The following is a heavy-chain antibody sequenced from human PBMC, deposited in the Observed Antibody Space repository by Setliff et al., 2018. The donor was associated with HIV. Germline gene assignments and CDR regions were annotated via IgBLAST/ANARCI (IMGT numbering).Heavy chain of an antibody. Sequence: SETLSLTCAVYGGSFTAYYWTWIRQPPGKGLERIGEIHHGGSTNYMPSLKNRVTISVDTSKNQFSLTLRSLTAADTAVYYCARGAYRFDSWGQGNLVTVSS. CDR2: IHHGGST. CDR1: GGSFTAYY. J-gene: IGHJ5*01. CDR3: ARGAYRFDS. D-gene: IGHD2-2*01. V-gene: IGHV4-34*01.